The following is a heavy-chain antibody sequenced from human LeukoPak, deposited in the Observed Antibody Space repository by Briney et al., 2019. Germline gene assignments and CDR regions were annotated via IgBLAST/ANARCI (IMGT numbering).Heavy chain of an antibody. J-gene: IGHJ4*02. Sequence: ASVKVSRKVSGYTLTELSMHWVRQAPGKGLEWMGGFDPEDGETIYAQKFQGRVTMTEDTSTDTAYMELSSLRSEDTAVYYCATNLAVADPIDYWGQGTLVTVSS. D-gene: IGHD6-19*01. CDR3: ATNLAVADPIDY. CDR2: FDPEDGET. V-gene: IGHV1-24*01. CDR1: GYTLTELS.